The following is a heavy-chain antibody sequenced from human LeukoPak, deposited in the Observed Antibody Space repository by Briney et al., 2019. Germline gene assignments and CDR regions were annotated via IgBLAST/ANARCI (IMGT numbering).Heavy chain of an antibody. V-gene: IGHV1-2*02. CDR2: INPNSGGT. CDR1: GYTFTGYY. J-gene: IGHJ4*02. CDR3: ARDHGGKYYYDSSGYYHYDY. D-gene: IGHD3-22*01. Sequence: ASVKVSCKASGYTFTGYYMHWVRQAPGQGLEWMGWINPNSGGTNYAQKFQGRVTMTTDTSTSTAYMELRSLRSDDTAVYYCARDHGGKYYYDSSGYYHYDYWGQGTLVTVSS.